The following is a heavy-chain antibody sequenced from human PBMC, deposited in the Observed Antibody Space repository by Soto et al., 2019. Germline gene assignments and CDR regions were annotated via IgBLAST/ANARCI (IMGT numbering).Heavy chain of an antibody. CDR3: RTTFEY. CDR2: INTDGSRT. Sequence: WGSLRVSCTSSVFTFTSYWMHWVRQAPGEGLVWVSSINTDGSRTWYADSVGGRFAMSRENARNTVYCQMNSLRAEDTAVYYCRTTFEYWGQGTTVTVSS. D-gene: IGHD1-7*01. V-gene: IGHV3-74*01. J-gene: IGHJ4*02. CDR1: VFTFTSYW.